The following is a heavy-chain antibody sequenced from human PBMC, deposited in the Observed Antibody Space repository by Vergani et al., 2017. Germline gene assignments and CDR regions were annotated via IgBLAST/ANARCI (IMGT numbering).Heavy chain of an antibody. CDR2: INPNSGGT. V-gene: IGHV1-2*02. Sequence: QVQLVQSGAEVKKPGASVKVSCKASGYTFTGYYMHWVRQAPGQGLEWMGWINPNSGGTNYAQKFQGRVTMTEDTSTDTAYMGLSSLRSEDTAVYYCATKNTLTTVTEGALDYFDCWGQGTLVTVSS. J-gene: IGHJ4*02. CDR3: ATKNTLTTVTEGALDYFDC. CDR1: GYTFTGYY. D-gene: IGHD4-11*01.